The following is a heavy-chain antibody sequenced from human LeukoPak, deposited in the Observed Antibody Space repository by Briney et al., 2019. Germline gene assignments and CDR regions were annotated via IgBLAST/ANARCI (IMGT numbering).Heavy chain of an antibody. CDR3: ASKVGTLYFDY. Sequence: KPSETLSFTCAVYGGSFSGYYWSWIRQPPGEGLEWIGEINHSGSTNYNPSLKSRVTISVDTSKNQFSLKLSSVTAADTAVYYCASKVGTLYFDYWGQGTLVTVSS. D-gene: IGHD1-26*01. CDR2: INHSGST. CDR1: GGSFSGYY. J-gene: IGHJ4*02. V-gene: IGHV4-34*01.